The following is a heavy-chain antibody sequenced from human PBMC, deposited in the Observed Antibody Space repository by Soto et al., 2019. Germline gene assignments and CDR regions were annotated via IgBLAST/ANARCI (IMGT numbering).Heavy chain of an antibody. CDR3: AREGAASHSYYYGTDV. CDR1: GGSISSGDAY. Sequence: QVQLQESGPGLVKPSQTLSLTCTVSGGSISSGDAYWSWIRQSPGKGLEWIGYISHSGSRYYNPSLASRVTISVDPSKNKFSLKLNSVTAADTAVYYCAREGAASHSYYYGTDVWGQGTTVTVSS. J-gene: IGHJ6*02. CDR2: ISHSGSR. V-gene: IGHV4-30-4*01. D-gene: IGHD3-16*01.